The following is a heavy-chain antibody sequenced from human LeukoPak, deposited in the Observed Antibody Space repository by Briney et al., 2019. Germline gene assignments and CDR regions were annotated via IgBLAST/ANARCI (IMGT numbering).Heavy chain of an antibody. J-gene: IGHJ5*02. CDR3: ARGQGSYDYVWGSYPNWFDP. D-gene: IGHD3-16*01. CDR1: GGSFSGYY. Sequence: PSETLSLTCAVYGGSFSGYYWSWIRQPPGKGLEWIGEINHSGSTNYNPSLKSRVTISVDTSKNQFSLKLSSVTAADTAVYYCARGQGSYDYVWGSYPNWFDPWGQGTLVTVSS. CDR2: INHSGST. V-gene: IGHV4-34*01.